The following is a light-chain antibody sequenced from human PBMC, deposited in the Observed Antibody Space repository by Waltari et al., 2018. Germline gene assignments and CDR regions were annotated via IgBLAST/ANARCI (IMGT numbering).Light chain of an antibody. V-gene: IGLV1-44*01. CDR3: AAWDDGLSGLV. Sequence: QSVLTQPPSASGIPGQRVTISCSGSSSNIGPNSVNWYQQLPGTAPKLLIYGHKQRPTGGPDRFSGSKSGSSAALAISGMQSEDEANYYCAAWDDGLSGLVFGGETKVTVL. CDR1: SSNIGPNS. CDR2: GHK. J-gene: IGLJ3*02.